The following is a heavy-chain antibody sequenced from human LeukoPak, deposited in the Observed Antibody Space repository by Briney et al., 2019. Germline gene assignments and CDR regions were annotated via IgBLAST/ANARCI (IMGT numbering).Heavy chain of an antibody. V-gene: IGHV1-2*02. CDR3: ARGRAVGAIYNFDY. Sequence: GASVKVSCKASGYTFTGYYMHWVRQAPGQGLEWMGWINPNSGDTNYAQNFQGRVTMTRDTSISTAYMELSRLRSDDTAVYYCARGRAVGAIYNFDYWGQGTLVTVSS. CDR2: INPNSGDT. J-gene: IGHJ4*02. D-gene: IGHD1-26*01. CDR1: GYTFTGYY.